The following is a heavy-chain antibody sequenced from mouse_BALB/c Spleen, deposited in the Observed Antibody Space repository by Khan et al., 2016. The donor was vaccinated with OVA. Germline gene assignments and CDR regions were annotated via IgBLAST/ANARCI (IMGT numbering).Heavy chain of an antibody. J-gene: IGHJ3*01. Sequence: EVQLVESGGDLVKPGGSLKLSCAASGFTFSTYGMSWVRQTPDKRLEWVATVSTGGGYTYYPDIVKGRFTISRDNAKNTLDLQMSGLKSEDTAMFYCTRLAYYYDSEGFAYWGQGTLVTVSA. CDR2: VSTGGGYT. D-gene: IGHD1-1*01. V-gene: IGHV5-6*01. CDR3: TRLAYYYDSEGFAY. CDR1: GFTFSTYG.